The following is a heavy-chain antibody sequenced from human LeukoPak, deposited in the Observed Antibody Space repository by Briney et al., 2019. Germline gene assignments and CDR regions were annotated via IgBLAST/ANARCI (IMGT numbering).Heavy chain of an antibody. Sequence: PSETLSLTCTVSGGSISSYYWSWIRQSPGKGLEWIGYNSYSGNTNYNPSLKSRVTISVDTSKNHFSLNLSSVTAADTAVYYCARVGSGSFDYWGQGTLVTVSS. CDR2: NSYSGNT. V-gene: IGHV4-59*01. D-gene: IGHD1-26*01. J-gene: IGHJ4*02. CDR1: GGSISSYY. CDR3: ARVGSGSFDY.